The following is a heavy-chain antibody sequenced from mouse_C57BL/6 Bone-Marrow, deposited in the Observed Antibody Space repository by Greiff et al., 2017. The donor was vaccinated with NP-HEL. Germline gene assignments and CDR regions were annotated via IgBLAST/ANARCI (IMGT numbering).Heavy chain of an antibody. V-gene: IGHV1-26*01. CDR3: ARGNFAY. D-gene: IGHD2-1*01. CDR2: INPNNGGT. J-gene: IGHJ3*01. Sequence: VQLQQSGPELVKPGASVKISCKASGYTFTDYYMNWVKQSHGKSLEWIGDINPNNGGTSYNQKFKGKATLTVDKSSSTAYMELRSLTSEDSAVSICARGNFAYWGQGTLVTVSA. CDR1: GYTFTDYY.